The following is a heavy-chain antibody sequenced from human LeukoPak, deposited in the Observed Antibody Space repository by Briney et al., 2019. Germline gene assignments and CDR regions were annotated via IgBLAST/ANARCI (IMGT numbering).Heavy chain of an antibody. J-gene: IGHJ4*02. CDR3: IPDIPFDS. D-gene: IGHD5-12*01. Sequence: GGSLRLSCIVSGFTFGDYGMSWVRQAPGKGLEWVGFIRSKTYGGTTEYAASVKGRFTISRDDSSSILYLHMNSLKTEDTALYYCIPDIPFDSWGQGTLVTVSS. CDR1: GFTFGDYG. CDR2: IRSKTYGGTT. V-gene: IGHV3-49*04.